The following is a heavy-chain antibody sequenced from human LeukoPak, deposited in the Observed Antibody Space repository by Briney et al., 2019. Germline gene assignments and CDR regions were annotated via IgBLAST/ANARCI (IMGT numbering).Heavy chain of an antibody. CDR3: ARDLLLRQLVRGIDY. CDR2: ISSSSSYI. D-gene: IGHD6-13*01. Sequence: PGESLRLSCAASGFTFSSYSMNWVRQAPGKGLEWVSSISSSSSYIYYADSVKGRFTISRDNAKNSLYLQMNSLRAEDTAVYYCARDLLLRQLVRGIDYWGQGTLVTVSS. J-gene: IGHJ4*02. V-gene: IGHV3-21*01. CDR1: GFTFSSYS.